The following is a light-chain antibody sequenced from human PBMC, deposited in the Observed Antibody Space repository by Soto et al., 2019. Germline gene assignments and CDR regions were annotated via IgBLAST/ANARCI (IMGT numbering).Light chain of an antibody. CDR2: KAS. Sequence: DIQMTQSPSTLSASVGDRVTITCRASQSMSSWLAWYQQKPGKAPKLLIYKASSLESGVPSRFGGSGSGTEFTLTIDSLQPDDFATYYCQQYYSYPYTFGQGTKLQIK. V-gene: IGKV1-5*03. CDR1: QSMSSW. J-gene: IGKJ2*01. CDR3: QQYYSYPYT.